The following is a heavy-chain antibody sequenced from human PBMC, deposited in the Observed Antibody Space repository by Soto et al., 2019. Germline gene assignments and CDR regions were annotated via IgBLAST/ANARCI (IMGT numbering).Heavy chain of an antibody. Sequence: EVQLLESGGGLVQPGGSLRLSCAASGFTFSNYVISWVRQAPGRGLEWVSAISGSGGSTYYADSVKGRFTISRDNSKNTLYLQMNGVRAEDTAVYSCVKGRGMDVWGQGTTVTVSS. V-gene: IGHV3-23*01. J-gene: IGHJ6*02. CDR3: VKGRGMDV. CDR1: GFTFSNYV. CDR2: ISGSGGST.